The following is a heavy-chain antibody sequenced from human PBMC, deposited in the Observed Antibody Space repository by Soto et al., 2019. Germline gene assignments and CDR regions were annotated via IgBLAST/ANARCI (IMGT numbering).Heavy chain of an antibody. CDR2: ISGSGGRT. D-gene: IGHD1-26*01. V-gene: IGHV3-23*01. Sequence: PGGSLRLSCAASGFTFSNYAMSWVRRAPGKGLDWVSAISGSGGRTYYADSVKGRFTISRDNSKNTLYLQMNSLRAEDTAVYSCSKGQRWELPLDGWGQGTLVTVSS. CDR1: GFTFSNYA. J-gene: IGHJ4*02. CDR3: SKGQRWELPLDG.